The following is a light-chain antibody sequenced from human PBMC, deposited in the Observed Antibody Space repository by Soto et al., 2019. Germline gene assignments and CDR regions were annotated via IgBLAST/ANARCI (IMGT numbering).Light chain of an antibody. CDR2: EDN. CDR3: ASWDSSLRVVV. J-gene: IGLJ2*01. V-gene: IGLV1-51*01. CDR1: SSSSGKNF. Sequence: QSILTQPPSVSAAPGQKVTISCSGSSSSSGKNFVSWYQQVARTAPKLLIYEDNKRPSGIPDRFSGSKSGTSATLGITGLQTGDEAGYYCASWDSSLRVVVFGGGTKLTVL.